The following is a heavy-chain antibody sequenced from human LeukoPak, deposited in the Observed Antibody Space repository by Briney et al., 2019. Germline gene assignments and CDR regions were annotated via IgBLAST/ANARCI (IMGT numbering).Heavy chain of an antibody. D-gene: IGHD2-2*01. CDR2: IRYDGGNK. J-gene: IGHJ4*02. CDR1: GFTFSSYG. Sequence: PGGSLRLSCAASGFTFSSYGMHWVRQAPGKGLEWVAFIRYDGGNKYYADSVKGRFTISRDNSKNTLYLQMNSLRAEDTAVYYCAKGKEGRSRDFDYWGQGTLVTVSS. V-gene: IGHV3-30*02. CDR3: AKGKEGRSRDFDY.